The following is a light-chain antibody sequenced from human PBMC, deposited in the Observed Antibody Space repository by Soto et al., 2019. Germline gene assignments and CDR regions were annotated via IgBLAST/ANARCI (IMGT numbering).Light chain of an antibody. CDR1: QSIGRY. V-gene: IGKV1-39*01. CDR3: QQSYSTPRT. CDR2: SAS. J-gene: IGKJ1*01. Sequence: DIQMTQSPSSLSASLGDRVTITCRASQSIGRYLNWYQQKPGKAPNLLIYSASSLQTGVPSTFSGSGSGTDFTLTISSLQSEDFATYYCQQSYSTPRTFGQGTKVDIK.